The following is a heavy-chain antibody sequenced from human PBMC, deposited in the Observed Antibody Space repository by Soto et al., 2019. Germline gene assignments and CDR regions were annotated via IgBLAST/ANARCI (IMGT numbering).Heavy chain of an antibody. V-gene: IGHV3-74*01. CDR1: GFTFSTYW. J-gene: IGHJ4*02. CDR3: VRDVEY. CDR2: INSDGSST. Sequence: EVQLLESGGGLVQPGGSLRLSCEASGFTFSTYWMHWVRQAPGKGLVWVSRINSDGSSTNYADSVKGRVTISRDNAKTTLYLQMNSLRAEDTSVYYCVRDVEYWGQGTLVTVSS.